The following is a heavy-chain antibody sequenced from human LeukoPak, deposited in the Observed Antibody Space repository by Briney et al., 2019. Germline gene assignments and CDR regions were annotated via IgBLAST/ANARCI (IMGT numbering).Heavy chain of an antibody. J-gene: IGHJ4*02. D-gene: IGHD6-19*01. Sequence: SGTLSLTCSVSGGAISSYSWSWIRQPPGKGLEWIGYIYYSGSTNYNPSLKSRFTISVDTSKNKFSLKLSSVTAADTAVYHCARGAIAGGWLDYWGQGTLVTVSS. CDR3: ARGAIAGGWLDY. CDR1: GGAISSYS. V-gene: IGHV4-59*08. CDR2: IYYSGST.